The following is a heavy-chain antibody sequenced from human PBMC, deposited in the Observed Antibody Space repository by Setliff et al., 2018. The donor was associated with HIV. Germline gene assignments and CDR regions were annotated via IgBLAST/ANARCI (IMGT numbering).Heavy chain of an antibody. V-gene: IGHV4-39*07. CDR3: ARGDYKYCSGGSCYSAPFDY. J-gene: IGHJ4*02. Sequence: PSETLSLTCTVSPESISSNNYYWAWIRQPPGKGLEWIGCIFYGGTGYHSGRMYFNPSIKSRVTISVDTSKNQFSLKLSSVTAADTAVYYCARGDYKYCSGGSCYSAPFDYWGQGTQVTVSS. CDR1: PESISSNNYY. D-gene: IGHD2-15*01. CDR2: IFYGGTG.